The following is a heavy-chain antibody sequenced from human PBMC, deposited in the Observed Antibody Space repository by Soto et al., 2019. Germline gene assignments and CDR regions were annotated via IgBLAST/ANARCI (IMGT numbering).Heavy chain of an antibody. CDR3: ARDLEPAAIEEDWFDP. V-gene: IGHV1-2*02. J-gene: IGHJ5*02. Sequence: ASVKVSCKASGYTFTGYYMHWVRQAPGQGLEWMGWINPNSGGTNYAQKFQGRVTMTRDTSISTAYMELSRLGSDDTAVYYCARDLEPAAIEEDWFDPWGQGTLVTVSS. CDR2: INPNSGGT. CDR1: GYTFTGYY. D-gene: IGHD2-2*01.